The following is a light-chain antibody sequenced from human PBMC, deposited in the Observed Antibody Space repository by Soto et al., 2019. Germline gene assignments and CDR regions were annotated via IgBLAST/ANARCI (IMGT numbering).Light chain of an antibody. J-gene: IGLJ3*02. Sequence: QAVVTQSPSASASLGASVKLTCTLSSGHSTYAIAWHQQHPGKGPRYLMKLNSDGSHNKGDGIPDRFSGSSSGAERYLTISSLQSEDEADYYCQTWATGIRVFGGGTKVTVL. CDR2: LNSDGSH. CDR1: SGHSTYA. V-gene: IGLV4-69*01. CDR3: QTWATGIRV.